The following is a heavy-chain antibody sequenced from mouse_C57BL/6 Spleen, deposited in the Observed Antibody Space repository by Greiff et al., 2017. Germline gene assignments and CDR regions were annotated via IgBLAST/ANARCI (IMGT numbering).Heavy chain of an antibody. CDR1: GFSLTSYG. Sequence: VMLVESGPGLVQPSQSLSITCTVSGFSLTSYGVHWVRQSPGKGLEWLGVIWSGGSTDYNAAFISRLSISKDNSKSQVFFKMNSLQADDTAIYYCARSDGLRRAYYFDYWGQGTTLTVSS. CDR2: IWSGGST. V-gene: IGHV2-2*01. J-gene: IGHJ2*01. CDR3: ARSDGLRRAYYFDY. D-gene: IGHD2-4*01.